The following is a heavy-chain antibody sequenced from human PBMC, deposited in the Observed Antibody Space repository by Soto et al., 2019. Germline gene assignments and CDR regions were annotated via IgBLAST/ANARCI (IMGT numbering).Heavy chain of an antibody. V-gene: IGHV5-10-1*01. D-gene: IGHD2-2*01. CDR1: GYSFTSYW. CDR2: IDPSDSYT. CDR3: ARVVQYCSSTSCPGGFDP. Sequence: LKISCKGSGYSFTSYWISWVRQMPGKGLEWMGRIDPSDSYTNYSPSFQGHVTISADKSISTAYLQWSSLKASDTAMYYCARVVQYCSSTSCPGGFDPWGQGTLVTVS. J-gene: IGHJ5*02.